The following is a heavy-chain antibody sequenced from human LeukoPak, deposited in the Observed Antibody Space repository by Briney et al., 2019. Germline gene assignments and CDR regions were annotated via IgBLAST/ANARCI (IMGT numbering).Heavy chain of an antibody. J-gene: IGHJ4*02. CDR1: GGTFSSYA. D-gene: IGHD6-19*01. V-gene: IGHV1-69*05. CDR2: IIPIFGTA. CDR3: AREQGSGWYKQSAIYFDY. Sequence: ASVKVSCEASGGTFSSYAISWVRRAPGQGLEWMGRIIPIFGTANCAQKFQGRVTITTDESTSTAYMELSSLRSEDTAVYYCAREQGSGWYKQSAIYFDYWGQGTLVTVSS.